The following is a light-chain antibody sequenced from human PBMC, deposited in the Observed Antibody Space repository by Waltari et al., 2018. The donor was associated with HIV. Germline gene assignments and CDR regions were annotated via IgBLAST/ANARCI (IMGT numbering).Light chain of an antibody. CDR2: GVS. CDR3: SSYTSSSVV. CDR1: SSDVGGYHY. J-gene: IGLJ2*01. V-gene: IGLV2-14*03. Sequence: QSALTQPASVSGSPGQSITISCTGTSSDVGGYHYVSWYQQHPGKAPKLMIYGVSNRPSGVSNRFSGSKSGNTASLTISGLQAEDEADYYCSSYTSSSVVFGGGTKLTVL.